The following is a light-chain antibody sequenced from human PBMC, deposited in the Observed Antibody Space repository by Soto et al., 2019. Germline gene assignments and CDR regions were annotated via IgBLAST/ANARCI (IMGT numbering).Light chain of an antibody. CDR3: CSYAGGSSSYI. CDR1: ISDVGSYNL. CDR2: EGS. Sequence: PLTQHSSVRGSPGQSITIPCTGSISDVGSYNLVSWYQQHPGKATKLMIYEGSKRPSGVSNRFSGSKPGKKASLTISGLQAEDEADYYCCSYAGGSSSYIFGTRTEVTV. J-gene: IGLJ1*01. V-gene: IGLV2-23*01.